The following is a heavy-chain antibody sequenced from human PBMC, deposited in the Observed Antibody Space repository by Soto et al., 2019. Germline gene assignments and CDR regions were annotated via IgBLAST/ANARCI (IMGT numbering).Heavy chain of an antibody. J-gene: IGHJ4*02. CDR2: IYWDDDK. V-gene: IGHV2-5*02. CDR1: GFSLTTRGVG. D-gene: IGHD6-19*01. Sequence: SGPTLVKPTQTLTLTCSFSGFSLTTRGVGVGWIRQPPGRALEYLALIYWDDDKRYRPAQKSRLTITNDTSKNQVILTMDNQDHVDINTYYYAPRPSSRDGTGWPIYFDSWGRGILVTVSS. CDR3: APRPSSRDGTGWPIYFDS.